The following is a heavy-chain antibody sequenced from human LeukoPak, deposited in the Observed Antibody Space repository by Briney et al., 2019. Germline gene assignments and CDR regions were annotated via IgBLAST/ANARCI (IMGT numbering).Heavy chain of an antibody. CDR3: ARNPLDYGDYANWFDP. CDR2: IYWDDDK. D-gene: IGHD4-17*01. Sequence: SGPTLVKPTQTLTLTCTFSGFSLSTSGVGVGWIRQPPGKALEWLALIYWDDDKRYSPSLKSRLTITKDTSKNQVVLTMTNMDPVDTATYYCARNPLDYGDYANWFDPWGQGTLVTVSS. J-gene: IGHJ5*02. V-gene: IGHV2-5*02. CDR1: GFSLSTSGVG.